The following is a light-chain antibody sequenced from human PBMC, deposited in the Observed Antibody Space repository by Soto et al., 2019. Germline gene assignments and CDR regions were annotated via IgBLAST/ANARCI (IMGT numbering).Light chain of an antibody. J-gene: IGKJ2*01. CDR2: GAS. CDR3: QQYGSSPRT. V-gene: IGKV3-20*01. CDR1: QSVTNNY. Sequence: EVVLTQSPGTLSLSPGERATLSCRASQSVTNNYLAWYQQKPGQAPRLLIYGASSRATGIPDRFSGSGSGTDFTLTINRLEPEDLAVYYCQQYGSSPRTFGQGTKLEI.